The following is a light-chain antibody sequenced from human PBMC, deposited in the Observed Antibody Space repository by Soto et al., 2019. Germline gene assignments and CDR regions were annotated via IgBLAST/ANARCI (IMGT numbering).Light chain of an antibody. CDR1: NNDIGSYNY. J-gene: IGLJ2*01. Sequence: QSALTQPASVSGSPGQSITISCTGTNNDIGSYNYVSWYQQYPGKAPKLIIYDVSNRPSGVSNRFSGPKSGNTASLTISGLQTEDEADYFCSSYTTSTTAFGGGTKLTVL. CDR2: DVS. V-gene: IGLV2-14*03. CDR3: SSYTTSTTA.